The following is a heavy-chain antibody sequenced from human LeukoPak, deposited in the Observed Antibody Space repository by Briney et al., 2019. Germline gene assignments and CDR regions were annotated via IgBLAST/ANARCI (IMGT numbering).Heavy chain of an antibody. Sequence: GGSLRLSCAASGFTVSSFWMHWVRKAPGKGLVWVSRISSDGSNTYYADSAKGRFTISRDTAMNTLYLHLHSLREEDTADYYCTRGRGAYGWFDPWGQGTQVTVSS. D-gene: IGHD3-10*01. CDR2: ISSDGSNT. CDR1: GFTVSSFW. CDR3: TRGRGAYGWFDP. V-gene: IGHV3-74*01. J-gene: IGHJ5*02.